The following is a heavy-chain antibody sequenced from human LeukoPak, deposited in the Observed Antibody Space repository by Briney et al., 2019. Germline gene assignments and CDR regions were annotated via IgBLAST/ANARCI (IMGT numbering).Heavy chain of an antibody. V-gene: IGHV1-24*01. J-gene: IGHJ6*03. CDR3: ARGRPGRFGELLYSQDYYYYYMDV. D-gene: IGHD3-10*01. CDR1: GYTLTELS. Sequence: ASVKVSCKVSGYTLTELSMHWVRQAPGKGLEWMGGFDPEDGETIYAQKFQGRVTITADKSTSTAYMELSSLRSEDTAVYYCARGRPGRFGELLYSQDYYYYYMDVWGKGTTVTVSS. CDR2: FDPEDGET.